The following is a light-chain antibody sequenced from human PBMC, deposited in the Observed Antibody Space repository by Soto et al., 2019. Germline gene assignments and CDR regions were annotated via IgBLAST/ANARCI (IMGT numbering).Light chain of an antibody. Sequence: EIVLTQSPGTLSLSPVERATLSCRASQSVSSSYLVWHQQKPGQAPRLLIYAASDRATGVPARFSGSGSGTEFTLTIDSLQSEDFAVYYCQQYAQRWTFGQGTKVDIK. CDR1: QSVSSSY. J-gene: IGKJ1*01. CDR2: AAS. CDR3: QQYAQRWT. V-gene: IGKV3-20*01.